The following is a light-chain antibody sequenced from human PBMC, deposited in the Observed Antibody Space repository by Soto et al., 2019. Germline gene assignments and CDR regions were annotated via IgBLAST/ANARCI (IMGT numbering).Light chain of an antibody. V-gene: IGKV1-33*01. CDR3: QYCDYLPL. J-gene: IGKJ3*01. Sequence: DIQMTQSPSSLSASVGDRVTITCQARHDITNYLNWYQHKPGKAPKHLIYGASNLETGVPSRFSGSGYGTDFTFTISRLQPEDIATYYCQYCDYLPLFGPGTTVDLK. CDR2: GAS. CDR1: HDITNY.